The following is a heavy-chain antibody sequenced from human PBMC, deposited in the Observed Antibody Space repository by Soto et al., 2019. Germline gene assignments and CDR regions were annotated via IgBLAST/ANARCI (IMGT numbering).Heavy chain of an antibody. D-gene: IGHD3-10*01. CDR2: NIPIFGTA. CDR1: GGTFSSYA. CDR3: ARDNGALYYFDY. J-gene: IGHJ4*02. V-gene: IGHV1-69*01. Sequence: QVQLVQSGAEVKKPGSSVKVSCKASGGTFSSYAISWVRQAPGQGLEWMGGNIPIFGTANYAKKFQGRVTINAEESTSTAYMELSSLRSEDTAVYYCARDNGALYYFDYWGQGTLVTVSS.